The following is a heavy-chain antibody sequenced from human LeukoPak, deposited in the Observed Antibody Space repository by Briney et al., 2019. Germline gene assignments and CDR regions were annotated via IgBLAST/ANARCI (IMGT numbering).Heavy chain of an antibody. CDR2: ISYDGGNI. J-gene: IGHJ4*02. CDR3: ARDQDYDSSGYWSDC. V-gene: IGHV3-30*03. D-gene: IGHD3-22*01. Sequence: GGSLRLSCAASGFIFSSYGMHWVRQAPGKGLEWVAVISYDGGNISYTDSVKGRFTISRDNAKNSLYLQMNSLRAEDTAVYYCARDQDYDSSGYWSDCWGQGTLVTVSS. CDR1: GFIFSSYG.